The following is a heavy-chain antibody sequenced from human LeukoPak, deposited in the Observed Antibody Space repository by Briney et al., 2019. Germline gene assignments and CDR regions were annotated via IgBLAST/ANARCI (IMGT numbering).Heavy chain of an antibody. Sequence: GSLRLSCAASGFTVSSNYMSWVRQPPGKGLEWIGEIYHSGSTNYNPSLKSRVTISVDKSKNQFSLKLSSVTAADTAVYYCARDSAAATPFDYWGQGTLVTVSS. V-gene: IGHV4-4*02. CDR1: GFTVSSNYM. CDR3: ARDSAAATPFDY. J-gene: IGHJ4*02. CDR2: IYHSGST. D-gene: IGHD2-15*01.